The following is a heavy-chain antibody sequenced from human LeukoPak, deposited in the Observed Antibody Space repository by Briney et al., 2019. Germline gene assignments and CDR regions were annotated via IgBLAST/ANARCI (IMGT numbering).Heavy chain of an antibody. J-gene: IGHJ4*02. D-gene: IGHD4-17*01. V-gene: IGHV4-61*01. Sequence: SETLSLTCAVSGGSVSSGSYYWSWIRQPPGKGLEWIGYIYYSGSTNYNPSLKSRVTISVDTSKNQFSLKLSSVTAADTAVYYCARADHDYGSDYWGQGTLVTVSS. CDR3: ARADHDYGSDY. CDR1: GGSVSSGSYY. CDR2: IYYSGST.